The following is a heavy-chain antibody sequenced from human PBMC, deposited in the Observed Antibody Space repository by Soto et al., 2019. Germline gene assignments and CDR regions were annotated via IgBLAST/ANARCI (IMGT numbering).Heavy chain of an antibody. CDR1: GGSFSGYY. V-gene: IGHV4-34*01. Sequence: PSETLSLTCAVYGGSFSGYYWSWIRQPPGKGLEWIGEINHSGSTNYNPSLKSRVTISVDTSKNQFSLKLSSVTAADTAVYYCARGRGADYYYYYGMDVWGQGTTVTVSS. D-gene: IGHD3-10*01. CDR3: ARGRGADYYYYYGMDV. CDR2: INHSGST. J-gene: IGHJ6*02.